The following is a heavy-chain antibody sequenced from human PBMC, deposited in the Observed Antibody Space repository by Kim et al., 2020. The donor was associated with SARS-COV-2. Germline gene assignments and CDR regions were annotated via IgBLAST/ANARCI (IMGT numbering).Heavy chain of an antibody. J-gene: IGHJ6*02. Sequence: VKGRFTISRDNAKNSLYLQMNSLRAEDTAVYYCARELNYYDSSGPGGMDVWGQGTTVTVSS. V-gene: IGHV3-21*01. D-gene: IGHD3-22*01. CDR3: ARELNYYDSSGPGGMDV.